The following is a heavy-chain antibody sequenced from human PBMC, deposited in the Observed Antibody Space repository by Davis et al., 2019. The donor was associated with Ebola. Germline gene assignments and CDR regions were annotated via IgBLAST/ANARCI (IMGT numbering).Heavy chain of an antibody. CDR2: IYYSGIT. Sequence: SETLSLTCTVSGGSIISSSSYWGWIRQPPRKGLEWFGSIYYSGITYYNPSLKSRVTISVDTSKNQFSLKLRSVTAADTAVYYCARGFRATMIVVVNYYYGMDVWGKGTTVTVSS. J-gene: IGHJ6*04. CDR1: GGSIISSSSY. D-gene: IGHD3-22*01. CDR3: ARGFRATMIVVVNYYYGMDV. V-gene: IGHV4-39*01.